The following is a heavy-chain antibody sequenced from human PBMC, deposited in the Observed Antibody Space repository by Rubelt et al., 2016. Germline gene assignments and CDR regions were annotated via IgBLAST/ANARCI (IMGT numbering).Heavy chain of an antibody. J-gene: IGHJ4*02. Sequence: QVQLVQSGAEVKKPGASVKVSCKASGYTFTNYDIIWVRQAPGQGLERMGWVSAFNGNTNYAQKLQDRVSMTTDTSTSAAYMDLRSLRSDDTAVYYCARGSGSYTFDYWGQGTLVTVSS. CDR1: GYTFTNYD. V-gene: IGHV1-18*01. CDR2: VSAFNGNT. CDR3: ARGSGSYTFDY. D-gene: IGHD1-26*01.